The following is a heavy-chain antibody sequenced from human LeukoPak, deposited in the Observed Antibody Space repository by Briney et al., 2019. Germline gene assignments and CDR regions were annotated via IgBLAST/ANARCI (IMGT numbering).Heavy chain of an antibody. CDR1: GGTFSSYA. J-gene: IGHJ4*02. Sequence: ASVKVSCKASGGTFSSYAISWVRQAPRQGLEWMGWISAYNGNTNYAQKLQGRVTMTTDTSTSTAYMELRSLRSDDTAVYYCARGSLGRGSYRSFDYWGQGTLVTVSS. D-gene: IGHD1-26*01. CDR2: ISAYNGNT. CDR3: ARGSLGRGSYRSFDY. V-gene: IGHV1-18*01.